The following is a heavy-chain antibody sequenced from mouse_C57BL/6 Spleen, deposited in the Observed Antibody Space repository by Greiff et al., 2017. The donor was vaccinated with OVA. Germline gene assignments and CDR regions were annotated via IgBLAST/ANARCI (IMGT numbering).Heavy chain of an antibody. D-gene: IGHD1-1*01. Sequence: QVQLQQSGAELVRPGTSVKVSCKASGYAFTNYLIEWVKQRPGQGLEWIGVINPGSGGTNYNEKFKGKATLTADKSSSTAYMQLSSLTSEDSAVYFCATDYYGSRGYARDYWGQGTSVTVSS. J-gene: IGHJ4*01. V-gene: IGHV1-54*01. CDR2: INPGSGGT. CDR1: GYAFTNYL. CDR3: ATDYYGSRGYARDY.